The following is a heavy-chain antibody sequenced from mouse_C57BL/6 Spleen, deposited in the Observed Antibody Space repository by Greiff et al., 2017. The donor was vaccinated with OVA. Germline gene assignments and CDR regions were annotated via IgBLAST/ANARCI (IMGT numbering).Heavy chain of an antibody. V-gene: IGHV8-8*01. CDR3: ARIYYGSSYPEAMDY. Sequence: QVTLKVSGPGILQPSQTLSLTCSFSGFSLSTFGMGVGWIRQPSGKGLEWLAHIWWDDDKYYNPALKSRLTISKDTSKNQVFLKIANEDTADTATYDCARIYYGSSYPEAMDYWGQGTSVTVSS. J-gene: IGHJ4*01. CDR2: IWWDDDK. CDR1: GFSLSTFGMG. D-gene: IGHD1-1*01.